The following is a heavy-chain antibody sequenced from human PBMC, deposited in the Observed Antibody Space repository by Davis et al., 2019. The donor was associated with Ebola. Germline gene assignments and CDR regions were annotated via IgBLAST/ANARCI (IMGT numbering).Heavy chain of an antibody. CDR2: IIPILGIA. V-gene: IGHV1-69*04. CDR3: ARLPTFNSNYVVRGMDV. D-gene: IGHD4-11*01. CDR1: GYTFTSYA. Sequence: AASVKVSCKASGYTFTSYAISWVRQAPGQGLEWMGRIIPILGIANYAQKFQGRVTITADKSTSTGYMELSSLRSEDTAVYYCARLPTFNSNYVVRGMDVWGQGTTVTVSS. J-gene: IGHJ6*02.